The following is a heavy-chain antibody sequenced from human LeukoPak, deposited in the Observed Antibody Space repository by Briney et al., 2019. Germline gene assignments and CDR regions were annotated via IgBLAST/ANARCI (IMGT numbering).Heavy chain of an antibody. CDR2: INHSGST. J-gene: IGHJ4*02. CDR3: ARDSYYYDSSGYHSLDY. Sequence: SETLSLTCAVYGGSFSGYYWSWIRQPPGKGLEWIGEINHSGSTNYNTSLKSRVTISVDTSKNQFSLKLRSVTAADTAVYYCARDSYYYDSSGYHSLDYWGQGTLVTVSS. D-gene: IGHD3-22*01. CDR1: GGSFSGYY. V-gene: IGHV4-34*01.